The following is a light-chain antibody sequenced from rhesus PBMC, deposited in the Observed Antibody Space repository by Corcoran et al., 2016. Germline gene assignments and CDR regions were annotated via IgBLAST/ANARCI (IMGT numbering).Light chain of an antibody. CDR3: LQSSIWPYS. CDR1: QSVSSY. J-gene: IGKJ2*01. Sequence: EIVMTLSPATLALSPGERATLSCRGSQSVSSYLAWYKQKPGQAHWVLIYGVSSRATGIPDRFSGKGSGTEFTLTHSSLEPEDVGSYFCLQSSIWPYSLGQGTKVQIK. V-gene: IGKV3-24*04. CDR2: GVS.